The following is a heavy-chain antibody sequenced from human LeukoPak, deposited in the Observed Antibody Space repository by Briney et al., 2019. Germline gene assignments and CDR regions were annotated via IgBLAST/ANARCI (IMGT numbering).Heavy chain of an antibody. D-gene: IGHD6-13*01. CDR2: IKQDGSEK. V-gene: IGHV3-7*01. Sequence: GASLRLSCAASGFTFSTYWMSWVRQAPGKGLEWVANIKQDGSEKSYVDSVKGRFTISRDNAKNSLYLQMNSLRAEDTAVYYCAREGIAGAGIDYWGQGTLVTVSS. CDR3: AREGIAGAGIDY. J-gene: IGHJ4*02. CDR1: GFTFSTYW.